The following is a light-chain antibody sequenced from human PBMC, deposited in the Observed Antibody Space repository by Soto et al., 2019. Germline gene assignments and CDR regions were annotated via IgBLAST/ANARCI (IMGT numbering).Light chain of an antibody. CDR2: AAS. V-gene: IGKV1-39*01. J-gene: IGKJ5*01. CDR3: QQTYSTTIT. CDR1: QDIRSA. Sequence: DIHLTQSPSSLSASVGDTVTITCRASQDIRSALGWYQQKPGKVPKLMIYAASSLQSGVPSRFSGSGSGTDFTLTISSLKNEDFVTYYCQQTYSTTITFGQGTRLEIK.